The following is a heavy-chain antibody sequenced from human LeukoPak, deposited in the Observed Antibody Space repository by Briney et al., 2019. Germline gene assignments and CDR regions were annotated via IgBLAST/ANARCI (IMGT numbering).Heavy chain of an antibody. CDR1: GGSISNYY. V-gene: IGHV4-59*01. J-gene: IGHJ6*02. CDR2: ISNTGST. D-gene: IGHD3-10*01. CDR3: ARDIVDYYGSGSYPYGMDV. Sequence: SETLSLTCTVSGGSISNYYWSWIRQPPGKGLEWIGYISNTGSTNYNPSLKSRVTISVDTSKNQFSLKLSSVTAADTAVYYCARDIVDYYGSGSYPYGMDVWGQGTTVTVSS.